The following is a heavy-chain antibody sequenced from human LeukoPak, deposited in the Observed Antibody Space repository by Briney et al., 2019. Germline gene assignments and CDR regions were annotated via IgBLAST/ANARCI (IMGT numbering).Heavy chain of an antibody. CDR3: AREYCSGGSCYGFFSYYFDY. D-gene: IGHD2-15*01. V-gene: IGHV1-46*01. J-gene: IGHJ4*02. CDR2: INPSGGST. Sequence: GASVKVSCKASGYTLTSYYMHWVRQAPGQGLEWMGIINPSGGSTSYAQKFQGRVTMTRDTSTSTVYMELSSLRSEDTAVYYCAREYCSGGSCYGFFSYYFDYWGQGTLVTVSS. CDR1: GYTLTSYY.